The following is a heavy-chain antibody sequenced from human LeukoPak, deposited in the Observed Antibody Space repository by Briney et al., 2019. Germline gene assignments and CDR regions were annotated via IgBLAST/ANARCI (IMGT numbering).Heavy chain of an antibody. J-gene: IGHJ4*02. D-gene: IGHD3-16*01. V-gene: IGHV4-34*01. Sequence: SGGSLRLSCAASGFTFSSYGMHWVRQAPGKGLEWIGEINHSGSTNYNPSLTSRVTMSIDTSKNQFSLRLTSVTAADTAVYYCARDLGTGNAWNYWGQGTLVTVSS. CDR3: ARDLGTGNAWNY. CDR2: INHSGST. CDR1: GFTFSSYG.